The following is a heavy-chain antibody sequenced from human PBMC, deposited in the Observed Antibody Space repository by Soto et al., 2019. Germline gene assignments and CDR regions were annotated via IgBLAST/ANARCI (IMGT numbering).Heavy chain of an antibody. Sequence: QVQLVESGGGVVQPGGSLRLSCEASGFNFNTYCMHWVRQSPGKGLEWVAIIWYEGSNKNYADSVKGRFAISRDNSKNTLWLQMHTLRDEDTAVYYCAIDTGPVAARVSVAHWGQGTLVTVSS. CDR3: AIDTGPVAARVSVAH. CDR1: GFNFNTYC. CDR2: IWYEGSNK. V-gene: IGHV3-33*01. D-gene: IGHD6-6*01. J-gene: IGHJ4*02.